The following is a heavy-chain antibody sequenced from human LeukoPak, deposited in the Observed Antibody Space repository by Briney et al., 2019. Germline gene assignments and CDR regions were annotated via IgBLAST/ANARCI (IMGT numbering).Heavy chain of an antibody. V-gene: IGHV4-4*07. CDR1: GGSISSYY. CDR2: IYTSGST. CDR3: ATQTLAYCGGDCYSNLDY. Sequence: SETLSLTCTVSGGSISSYYWSWIRQPAGKGLEWIGRIYTSGSTNYNPSLKSRVTMSVDTSKNQFSLKLSSVTAADTAVYYCATQTLAYCGGDCYSNLDYWGQGTLVTVSS. D-gene: IGHD2-21*02. J-gene: IGHJ4*02.